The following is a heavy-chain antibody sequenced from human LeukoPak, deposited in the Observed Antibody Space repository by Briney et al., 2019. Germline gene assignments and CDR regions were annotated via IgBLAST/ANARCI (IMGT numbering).Heavy chain of an antibody. D-gene: IGHD2/OR15-2a*01. CDR2: ISGSGDVT. CDR1: GFTFSRYG. CDR3: AKGSSGKYWGPPEDY. J-gene: IGHJ4*02. Sequence: GGSLTLSCVVSGFTFSRYGMTWVRQAPGKGLEWVSHISGSGDVTYHIDSVKGRFTISRDNSKSTLYLQMNSLRVEDTAVYFCAKGSSGKYWGPPEDYWGQGTLVTVSS. V-gene: IGHV3-23*01.